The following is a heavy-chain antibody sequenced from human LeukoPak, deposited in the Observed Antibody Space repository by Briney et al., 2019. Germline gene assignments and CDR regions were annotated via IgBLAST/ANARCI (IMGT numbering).Heavy chain of an antibody. CDR3: ARGDYDILTGWPY. CDR2: INPNSGGT. D-gene: IGHD3-9*01. Sequence: ASVRVSCKASGYTFTSYDITWVLQAPGQGLEWMGWINPNSGGTNYAQKFQGRVTMTRDTSINTAYMDLSRLRSDDTAVYYCARGDYDILTGWPYWGQGTLVTVSS. V-gene: IGHV1-2*02. CDR1: GYTFTSYD. J-gene: IGHJ4*02.